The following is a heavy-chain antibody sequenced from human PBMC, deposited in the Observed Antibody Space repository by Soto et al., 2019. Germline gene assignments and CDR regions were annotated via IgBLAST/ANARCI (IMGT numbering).Heavy chain of an antibody. CDR2: FDPDEAET. Sequence: QVQLVQSGAEVKKPGASVKVSCKVSGYTLNEVAMHWVRQAPGKGLEWLGGFDPDEAETIYSQHVQGRVTMTEDTSTDTVYMELSSLSSEDTALYFCTTYHGDYNFDHWGQGTLVSVSS. D-gene: IGHD4-17*01. CDR3: TTYHGDYNFDH. V-gene: IGHV1-24*01. J-gene: IGHJ5*02. CDR1: GYTLNEVA.